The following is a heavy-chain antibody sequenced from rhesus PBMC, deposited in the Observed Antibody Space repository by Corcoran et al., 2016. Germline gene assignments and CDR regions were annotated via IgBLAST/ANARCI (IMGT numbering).Heavy chain of an antibody. Sequence: GEGLVKPSETLSLTCAVYGGSISGYSYWSWIRQPPGKGLEWIGYIYGNSASTNSNPSLKNRVTISKDTSKNQFSLKLSSVTAADTAVYYCARGGNIAAAADYWGQGVLVTVSS. CDR2: IYGNSAST. J-gene: IGHJ4*01. CDR3: ARGGNIAAAADY. V-gene: IGHV4-73*01. D-gene: IGHD6-31*01. CDR1: GGSISGYSY.